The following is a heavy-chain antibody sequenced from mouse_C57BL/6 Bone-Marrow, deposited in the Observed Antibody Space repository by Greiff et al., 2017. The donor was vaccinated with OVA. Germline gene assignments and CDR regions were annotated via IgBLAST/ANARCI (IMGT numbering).Heavy chain of an antibody. Sequence: VKLVESGAELARPGASVKLSCKASGYTFTSYGISWVKQRTGQGLEWIGEIYPRSGNTYYNEKFKGKATLTADKSSSPAYMELRSLTSEDSAVYFGARGGFWAMDYWGQGTSVTVSS. CDR2: IYPRSGNT. CDR1: GYTFTSYG. J-gene: IGHJ4*01. CDR3: ARGGFWAMDY. D-gene: IGHD3-1*01. V-gene: IGHV1-81*01.